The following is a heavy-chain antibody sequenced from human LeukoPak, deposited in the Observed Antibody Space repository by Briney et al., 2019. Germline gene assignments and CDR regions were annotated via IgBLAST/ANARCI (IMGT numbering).Heavy chain of an antibody. J-gene: IGHJ6*02. Sequence: GGSLRLSCAASGFTFDDYAMHWVRQAPGKGLEWVSGISWNSGSIGYADSVKGRFTISRDNAKNSLYLQMNSLRAEDTALYYCAGRMVRGVTGYYYYGMDVWGQGTTVTVSS. CDR3: AGRMVRGVTGYYYYGMDV. CDR1: GFTFDDYA. V-gene: IGHV3-9*01. D-gene: IGHD3-10*01. CDR2: ISWNSGSI.